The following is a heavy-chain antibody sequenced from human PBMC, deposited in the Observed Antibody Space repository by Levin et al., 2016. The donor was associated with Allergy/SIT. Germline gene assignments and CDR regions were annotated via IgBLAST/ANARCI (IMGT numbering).Heavy chain of an antibody. CDR2: IYYSGST. V-gene: IGHV4-61*01. D-gene: IGHD1-14*01. Sequence: SETLSLTCTVSGGSVSSGSYYWSWIRQPPGKGLEWIGYIYYSGSTNYNPSLKSRVTISVDTSKNQFSLKLSSVTAADTAVYYCASSEVGRDYYYYGMDVWGQGTTVTVSS. CDR1: GGSVSSGSYY. CDR3: ASSEVGRDYYYYGMDV. J-gene: IGHJ6*02.